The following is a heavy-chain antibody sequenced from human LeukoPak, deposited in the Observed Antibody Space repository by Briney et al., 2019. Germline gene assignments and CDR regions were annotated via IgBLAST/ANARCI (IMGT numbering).Heavy chain of an antibody. CDR2: IIPIFGTA. Sequence: ASVKVSCKASGGTFSSYAISWVRQAPGQGLEWMGRIIPIFGTANYAQKFQGRVTITTDESTSKAYMELSSLRSEDTAVYYCASSQSSSWYSGLDYWGQGTLVTVSS. CDR1: GGTFSSYA. J-gene: IGHJ4*02. V-gene: IGHV1-69*05. CDR3: ASSQSSSWYSGLDY. D-gene: IGHD6-13*01.